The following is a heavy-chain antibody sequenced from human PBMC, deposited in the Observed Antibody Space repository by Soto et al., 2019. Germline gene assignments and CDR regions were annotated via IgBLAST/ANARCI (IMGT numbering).Heavy chain of an antibody. CDR3: ARGRVAAARRSYYYYGMDV. Sequence: SETLSLTCAVYGGSFSGYYWSWIRQPPGKGLEWIGEINHSGSTNYNPSLKSRVTISVDTSKNRFSLKLSSVTAADTAVYYCARGRVAAARRSYYYYGMDVWGQGTTVTVSS. CDR2: INHSGST. CDR1: GGSFSGYY. D-gene: IGHD6-13*01. V-gene: IGHV4-34*01. J-gene: IGHJ6*02.